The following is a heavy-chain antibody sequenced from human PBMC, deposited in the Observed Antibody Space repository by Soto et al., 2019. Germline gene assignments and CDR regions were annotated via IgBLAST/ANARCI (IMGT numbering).Heavy chain of an antibody. Sequence: ETLSLTCTVSGGSISSYYWSLIRQPPGKGLEWIGYIYYSGSTNYNPSLKSRVTISVDTSKNQFSLKLSSVTAADTAVYYCARLLFGAANWFDPWGQGTLVTVSS. CDR2: IYYSGST. CDR3: ARLLFGAANWFDP. J-gene: IGHJ5*02. V-gene: IGHV4-59*01. CDR1: GGSISSYY. D-gene: IGHD3-10*01.